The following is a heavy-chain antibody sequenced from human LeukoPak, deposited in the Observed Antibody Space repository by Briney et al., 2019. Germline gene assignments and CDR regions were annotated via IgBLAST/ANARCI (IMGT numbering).Heavy chain of an antibody. Sequence: SVKVSCKASGGTFSSYAISWVRQAPGQGLEWMGGIIPIFGTANYAQKFQGRVTITADESTSTAYMELSSLRSEDTAVYYCATSRIVLMVYAILDFWGQGTVVTVSS. J-gene: IGHJ3*01. D-gene: IGHD2-8*01. V-gene: IGHV1-69*13. CDR3: ATSRIVLMVYAILDF. CDR2: IIPIFGTA. CDR1: GGTFSSYA.